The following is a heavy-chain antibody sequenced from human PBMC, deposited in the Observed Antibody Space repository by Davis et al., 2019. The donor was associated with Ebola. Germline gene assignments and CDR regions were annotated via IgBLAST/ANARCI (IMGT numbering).Heavy chain of an antibody. CDR3: AKLRFLEWLADY. CDR2: FSYSGSP. V-gene: IGHV4-39*07. J-gene: IGHJ4*02. Sequence: SFSYTWMSWIRQPPGKGLEWIGSFSYSGSPYYNPSLKSRVTILVDTSKNQFSLNVRSATAADTAVYYCAKLRFLEWLADYWGQGTLVTVSS. CDR1: SFSYT. D-gene: IGHD3-3*01.